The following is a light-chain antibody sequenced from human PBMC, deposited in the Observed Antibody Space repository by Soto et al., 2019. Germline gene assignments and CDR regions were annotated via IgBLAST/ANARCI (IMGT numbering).Light chain of an antibody. J-gene: IGKJ2*01. CDR2: KAS. CDR3: QQYNTYSYT. Sequence: DIQMTQSPSTLSASVGDRVTITCRASQNIGTWLARYQQKPGRAPKVLMYKASNLESGVPSRFSGSGSGTEFALTISSLQPDDFGTFYCQQYNTYSYTFGQGTKLEIK. V-gene: IGKV1-5*03. CDR1: QNIGTW.